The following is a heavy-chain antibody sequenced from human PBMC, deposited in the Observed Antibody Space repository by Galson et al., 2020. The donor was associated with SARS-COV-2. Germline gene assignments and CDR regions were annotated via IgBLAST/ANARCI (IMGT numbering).Heavy chain of an antibody. V-gene: IGHV3-23*01. CDR2: ISGSGGST. CDR1: GFTFSNYA. D-gene: IGHD3-3*02. Sequence: GGSLRLSCATSGFTFSNYAMSWVRQAPGKGLEWVSGISGSGGSTYYAHSVKGRFTISRDNSRNTLDLQMNSLSPDDTAIYYCAKDVLVRYQPPSYFDYWGQGTLVTVSS. J-gene: IGHJ4*02. CDR3: AKDVLVRYQPPSYFDY.